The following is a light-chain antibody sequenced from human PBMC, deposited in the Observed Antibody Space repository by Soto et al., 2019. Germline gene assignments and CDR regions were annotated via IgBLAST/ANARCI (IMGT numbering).Light chain of an antibody. CDR2: TAS. Sequence: DIQMTQSPSSVSASVGDRVTITCRASQGVSTWLAWYQQKPGKAPNLLIYTASSLQSGVPSRLRGSGSGTDFTLAINGLQPEDFATYYCQQAASFPITFGQGTRLEIK. CDR1: QGVSTW. CDR3: QQAASFPIT. V-gene: IGKV1-12*01. J-gene: IGKJ5*01.